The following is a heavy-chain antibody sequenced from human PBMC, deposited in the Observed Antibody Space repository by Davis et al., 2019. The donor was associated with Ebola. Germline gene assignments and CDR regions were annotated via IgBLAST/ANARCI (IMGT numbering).Heavy chain of an antibody. Sequence: SETLSLTCAVYGGSFSGYYWSWIRQPPGKGLEWIGEINHSGSTNYNPSLKSRVTISVDTSKNQFSLKLSPVTAADTAVYYCARGRFYYDFWSGYFFDPWGQGTLVTVSS. CDR1: GGSFSGYY. V-gene: IGHV4-34*01. J-gene: IGHJ5*02. D-gene: IGHD3-3*01. CDR3: ARGRFYYDFWSGYFFDP. CDR2: INHSGST.